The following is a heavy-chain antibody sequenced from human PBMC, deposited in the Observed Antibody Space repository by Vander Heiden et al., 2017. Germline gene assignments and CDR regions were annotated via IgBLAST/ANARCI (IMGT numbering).Heavy chain of an antibody. V-gene: IGHV3-11*01. CDR2: ISPGGDSM. CDR1: GFTCTGFS. CDR3: GRGYFDT. J-gene: IGHJ5*02. D-gene: IGHD1-26*01. Sequence: QVQLVESGGGLVKPGGSLRLSCATSGFTCTGFSMTWFPQSPGKGLEWLSSISPGGDSMYYADSVRGRFTISRDNAKNSLYLQMNSLRAEDTAVYYCGRGYFDTWGQGTLVVVSS.